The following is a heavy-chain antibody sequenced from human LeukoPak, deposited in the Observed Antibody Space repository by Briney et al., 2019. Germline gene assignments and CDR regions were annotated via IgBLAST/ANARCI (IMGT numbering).Heavy chain of an antibody. V-gene: IGHV4-39*01. D-gene: IGHD2-2*01. CDR1: GGSISSSSYY. CDR2: IYYSGST. J-gene: IGHJ4*02. Sequence: PSETLSLTCTVSGGSISSSSYYWGWIRQPPGKGLEWIGSIYYSGSTYYNPSLKSRATISVDTSKNQFSLKLSSVTAADTAVYYCARPDLGYCSSTSCYGGGFFDYWGQGTLVTVSS. CDR3: ARPDLGYCSSTSCYGGGFFDY.